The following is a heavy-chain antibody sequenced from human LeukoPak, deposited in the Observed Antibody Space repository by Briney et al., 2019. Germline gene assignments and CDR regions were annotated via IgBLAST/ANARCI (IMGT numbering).Heavy chain of an antibody. Sequence: SETLSLTCTVSGGSISSGDYYWSWIRQPPGKGLEWIGYIYYSGSTYYNPSLKSRVTISVDTSKNQFSLKLSSVTAADTAVYYCARDNSHDYGDQDDAFDIWGQGTMVTVSS. CDR3: ARDNSHDYGDQDDAFDI. CDR2: IYYSGST. J-gene: IGHJ3*02. D-gene: IGHD4-17*01. CDR1: GGSISSGDYY. V-gene: IGHV4-30-4*01.